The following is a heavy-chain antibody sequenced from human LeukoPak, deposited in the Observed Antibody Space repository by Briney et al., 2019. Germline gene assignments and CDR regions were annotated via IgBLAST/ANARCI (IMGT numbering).Heavy chain of an antibody. CDR2: IYTSGST. D-gene: IGHD3-10*01. Sequence: SETLSLTCTVSGGSISSYYWSWIRQPAGKGLEWIGRIYTSGSTNYNPSLKSRVTMSVDTSKNQFSLKLSSVTAADTAVYYCARASKRKWFGELLSTFDYWGQGTLVTVSS. J-gene: IGHJ4*02. CDR3: ARASKRKWFGELLSTFDY. CDR1: GGSISSYY. V-gene: IGHV4-4*07.